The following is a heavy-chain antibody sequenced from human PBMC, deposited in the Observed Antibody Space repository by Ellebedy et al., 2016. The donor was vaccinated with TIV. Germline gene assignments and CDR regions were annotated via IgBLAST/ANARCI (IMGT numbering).Heavy chain of an antibody. Sequence: MPSEPLSLTCTVSGASISGYYWGWIRQPPGKTLEWIGYIYYSGSTNYNPSLKSRVTISVDKSKNQFSLKLNSVSAADTAVYYCAKENYGMDVWGQGTTVTVSS. CDR3: AKENYGMDV. V-gene: IGHV4-59*12. J-gene: IGHJ6*02. CDR1: GASISGYY. CDR2: IYYSGST.